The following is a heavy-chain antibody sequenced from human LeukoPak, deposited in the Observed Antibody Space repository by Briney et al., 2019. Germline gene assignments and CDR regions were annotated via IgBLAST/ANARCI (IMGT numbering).Heavy chain of an antibody. V-gene: IGHV3-23*01. D-gene: IGHD3-10*01. CDR1: GFPFTTIA. Sequence: GGSLRLSCAASGFPFTTIALSWVRRAPGKGLEWVSSISGSGDTTYYADSVKGRFTISRDNSKNSLYLEVNSLRAEDAALYYCAREVGSFDCWGQGTLVTVSS. CDR3: AREVGSFDC. J-gene: IGHJ4*02. CDR2: ISGSGDTT.